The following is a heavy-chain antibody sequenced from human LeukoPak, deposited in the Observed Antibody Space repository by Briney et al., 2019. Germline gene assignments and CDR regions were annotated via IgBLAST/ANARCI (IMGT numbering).Heavy chain of an antibody. CDR1: GFTFSSYS. J-gene: IGHJ4*02. Sequence: GGSLRLSCAASGFTFSSYSMNWVRQAPGKGLEWVSSISSSSSYIYYADSVKGRFTISRDNAKNSLYLQMNSLRAEDTAVYYCAREEPPHYYDSSGSIDYWGQGTLVTVSS. D-gene: IGHD3-22*01. CDR3: AREEPPHYYDSSGSIDY. CDR2: ISSSSSYI. V-gene: IGHV3-21*01.